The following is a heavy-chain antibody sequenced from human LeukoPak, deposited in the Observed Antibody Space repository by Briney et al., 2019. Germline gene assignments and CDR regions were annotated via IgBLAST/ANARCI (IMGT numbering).Heavy chain of an antibody. CDR2: IYHSGST. CDR3: ARARREMVDY. D-gene: IGHD5-24*01. J-gene: IGHJ4*02. V-gene: IGHV4-38-2*02. Sequence: PSETLSLTCTVSGYSISSGYYWGWIRQPPGEGLEWIGSIYHSGSTYYNPSLKSRVTISVDTSKNQFSLKRSSVTAADTAVYYCARARREMVDYWGQGTLVTVSS. CDR1: GYSISSGYY.